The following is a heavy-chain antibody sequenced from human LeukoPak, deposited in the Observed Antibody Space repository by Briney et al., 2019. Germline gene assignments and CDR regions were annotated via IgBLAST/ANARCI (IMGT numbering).Heavy chain of an antibody. CDR1: GGTFSSYA. D-gene: IGHD3-3*01. V-gene: IGHV1-69*13. Sequence: SVKVSCKASGGTFSSYAISWVRQAPGQGLEWMGEIIPIFGTANYAQKFQGRVTTTADESTSTAYMELSSLRSEDTAVYYCARARYYDFWSGYYDYWGQGTLVTVSS. CDR2: IIPIFGTA. J-gene: IGHJ4*02. CDR3: ARARYYDFWSGYYDY.